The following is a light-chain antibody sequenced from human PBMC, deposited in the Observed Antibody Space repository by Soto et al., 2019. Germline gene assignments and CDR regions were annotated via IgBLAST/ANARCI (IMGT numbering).Light chain of an antibody. CDR3: SSFTSTSTRL. CDR1: SSDIGSYDY. J-gene: IGLJ6*01. V-gene: IGLV2-14*01. Sequence: QSALTQPASVSGSPGQSITISCTGTSSDIGSYDYVSWYQQHPGKAPNLIIYEVTDRPSGVSNRFSGSKSGNTASLTISGLQAEDEDDYYCSSFTSTSTRLFGSCTKRTV. CDR2: EVT.